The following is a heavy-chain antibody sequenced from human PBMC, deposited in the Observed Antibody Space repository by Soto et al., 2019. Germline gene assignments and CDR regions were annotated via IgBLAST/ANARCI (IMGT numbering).Heavy chain of an antibody. J-gene: IGHJ4*02. D-gene: IGHD4-4*01. CDR3: ARVTRDGYSYLASFDS. Sequence: PGGSLRLSCAASGFTFSDYYMSWIRQAPGKGLECISYIRGSGTTIYYADSVKGRFTISRDNAKNSLYLQLNGLRAEDTAVYHCARVTRDGYSYLASFDSWGQGTLVT. V-gene: IGHV3-11*01. CDR2: IRGSGTTI. CDR1: GFTFSDYY.